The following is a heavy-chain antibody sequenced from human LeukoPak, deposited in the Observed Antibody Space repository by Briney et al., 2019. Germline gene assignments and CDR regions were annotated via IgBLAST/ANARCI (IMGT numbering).Heavy chain of an antibody. CDR2: INPNSGGT. CDR3: ARDLDSSSSNWFDP. Sequence: ASVKVSCKASGYTFTGYYMHWVRQAPGQGLEWMGWINPNSGGTNYAQKFQGRVTMTRDTSISTAYMELSRLRSEDTAVYYCARDLDSSSSNWFDPWGQGTLVTVSS. D-gene: IGHD6-6*01. J-gene: IGHJ5*02. V-gene: IGHV1-2*02. CDR1: GYTFTGYY.